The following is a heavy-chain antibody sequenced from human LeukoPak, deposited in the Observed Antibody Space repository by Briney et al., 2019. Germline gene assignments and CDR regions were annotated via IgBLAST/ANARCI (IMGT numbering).Heavy chain of an antibody. J-gene: IGHJ5*02. CDR2: VNPSGGST. D-gene: IGHD4-17*01. V-gene: IGHV1-46*01. Sequence: ASVKVSCKASGYTFTDYYMHWVRQAPGQGLEWMGWVNPSGGSTNYAQLPQKFQGRVILTRDTSTTTVYMDLRSLRYDDTAIYYCARDRPDDSGDYGWFDPWGQGTLVTVSS. CDR3: ARDRPDDSGDYGWFDP. CDR1: GYTFTDYY.